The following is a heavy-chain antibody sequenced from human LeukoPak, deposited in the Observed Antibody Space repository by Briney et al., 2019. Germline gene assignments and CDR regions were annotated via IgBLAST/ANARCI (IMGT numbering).Heavy chain of an antibody. CDR3: ATLTGGDDAFDI. CDR2: IFYTGST. V-gene: IGHV4-59*01. Sequence: SETLSLTCTVSGGSISSYYWSWIRQPPGKGLEWIGYIFYTGSTNYDPSLKSRVTISVLTSKNRFSLKLSSVTAADTAVYYCATLTGGDDAFDIWGQGTMVTVSS. J-gene: IGHJ3*02. CDR1: GGSISSYY. D-gene: IGHD4-23*01.